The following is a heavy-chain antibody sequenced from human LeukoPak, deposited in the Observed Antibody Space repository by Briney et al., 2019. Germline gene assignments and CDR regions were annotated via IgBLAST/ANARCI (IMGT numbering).Heavy chain of an antibody. V-gene: IGHV4-34*01. J-gene: IGHJ5*02. CDR3: ARDIVVVVAATPYNWFDP. CDR2: INHSGST. Sequence: SETLSLTCAVYGGSISGYYWSWIRQPPGKGLEWIGEINHSGSTNYNPSLKSRVTISVDTSKNQFSLKLSSVTAADTAVYYCARDIVVVVAATPYNWFDPWGQGTLVTVSS. D-gene: IGHD2-15*01. CDR1: GGSISGYY.